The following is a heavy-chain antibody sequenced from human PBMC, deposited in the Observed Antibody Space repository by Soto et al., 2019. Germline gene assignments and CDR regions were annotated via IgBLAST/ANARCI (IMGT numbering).Heavy chain of an antibody. Sequence: QVQLQESGPGLVKPSQTLSLTCTVSGGSISTVDYWWSWIRQSPDMGLEWIGHIYDGGRTYNNPSLERRVPMSVATSKSQPSLTLSSVSAADTAVYYCARGPSGDKVDSWGQGTLVTVSS. CDR1: GGSISTVDYW. D-gene: IGHD7-27*01. CDR3: ARGPSGDKVDS. J-gene: IGHJ4*02. V-gene: IGHV4-30-4*01. CDR2: IYDGGRT.